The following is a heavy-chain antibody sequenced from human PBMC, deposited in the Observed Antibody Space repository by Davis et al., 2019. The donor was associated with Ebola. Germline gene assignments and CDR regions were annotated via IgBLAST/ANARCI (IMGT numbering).Heavy chain of an antibody. J-gene: IGHJ5*02. CDR3: ARDAGYGGLYHPAT. V-gene: IGHV1-69*06. CDR2: IIPIFGKT. CDR1: GGTFVNYA. D-gene: IGHD4-23*01. Sequence: AASVKVSCKASGGTFVNYAFTWVRQAPGQGLEWMGEIIPIFGKTNYAQKFQGRATITADRSTSTVFMKLSSLTSDDTAVYYCARDAGYGGLYHPATWGQGTQVTVSS.